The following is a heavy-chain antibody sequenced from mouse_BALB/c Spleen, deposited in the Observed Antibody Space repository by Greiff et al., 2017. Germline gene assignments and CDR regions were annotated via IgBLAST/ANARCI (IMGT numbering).Heavy chain of an antibody. CDR3: ARAYDGYLDY. J-gene: IGHJ2*01. CDR1: GFTFTDYY. D-gene: IGHD2-3*01. V-gene: IGHV7-3*02. CDR2: IRNKANGYTT. Sequence: EVQRVESGGGLVQPGGSLRLSCATSGFTFTDYYMSWVRQPPGKALEWLGFIRNKANGYTTEYSASVKGRFTISRDNSQSILYLQMNTLRAEDSATYYCARAYDGYLDYWGQGTTLTVSS.